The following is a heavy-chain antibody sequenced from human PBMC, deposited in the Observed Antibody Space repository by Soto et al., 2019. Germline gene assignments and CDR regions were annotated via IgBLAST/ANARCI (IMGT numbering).Heavy chain of an antibody. CDR2: ISSSSSYI. D-gene: IGHD3-22*01. Sequence: GGSLRLSCAASGFTFSSYSMNWVRQAPGKGLEWVSSISSSSSYIYYADSVKGRFTISRDNAKNSLYLQMNSLRAEDTAVYYCARDHYYDSSGYYYVDAFDIWGQGTMVTVSS. J-gene: IGHJ3*02. CDR3: ARDHYYDSSGYYYVDAFDI. CDR1: GFTFSSYS. V-gene: IGHV3-21*01.